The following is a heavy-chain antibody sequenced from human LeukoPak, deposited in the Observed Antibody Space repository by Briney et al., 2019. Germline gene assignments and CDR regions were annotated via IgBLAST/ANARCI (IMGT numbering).Heavy chain of an antibody. J-gene: IGHJ4*02. V-gene: IGHV3-30-3*01. CDR3: ARVYLERLTAGYFDH. CDR1: GFTFSSYS. Sequence: PGGSLTLSWPASGFTFSSYSMHWVRQAPGKGLEWVAVISYDESNNYSADSVKGRFTISRDNSKNTLYLKMNSLRDEDSGAYYCARVYLERLTAGYFDHWGQGTWVTVSP. D-gene: IGHD2-8*01. CDR2: ISYDESNN.